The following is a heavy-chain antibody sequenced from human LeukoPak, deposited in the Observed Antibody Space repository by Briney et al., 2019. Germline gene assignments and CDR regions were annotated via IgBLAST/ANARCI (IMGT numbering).Heavy chain of an antibody. D-gene: IGHD3-22*01. Sequence: PSETLSLTCVVSGDSISSGFWWSWVRQPPGKGLEWIGEIHHSGSTNYNPSLKSRVTMSVDTSKNQFSLKLSSVTAADTAVYFCVRVIGAPNYYYYMDVWGKGTTVTVS. CDR2: IHHSGST. V-gene: IGHV4-4*02. J-gene: IGHJ6*03. CDR1: GDSISSGFW. CDR3: VRVIGAPNYYYYMDV.